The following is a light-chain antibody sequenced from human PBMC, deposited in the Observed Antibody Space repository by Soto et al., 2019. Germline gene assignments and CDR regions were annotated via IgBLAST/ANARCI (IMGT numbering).Light chain of an antibody. CDR1: QSVRSY. Sequence: EIVLTQSPATLSLSPGERATLFCRASQSVRSYLAWYQQKPGQAPRLLIYDALNRATGIPARFSGSGSGTDFTLTISNLEPEDFAVYYCQQGSNWPPLTFGGGTKVEIK. J-gene: IGKJ4*01. V-gene: IGKV3-11*01. CDR3: QQGSNWPPLT. CDR2: DAL.